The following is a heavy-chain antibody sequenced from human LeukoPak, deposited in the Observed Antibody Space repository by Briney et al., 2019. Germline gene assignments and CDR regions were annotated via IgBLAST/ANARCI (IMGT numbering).Heavy chain of an antibody. J-gene: IGHJ4*02. V-gene: IGHV3-48*03. CDR2: INSRSSTI. CDR1: GFTFSSYE. CDR3: TGAWHLDERSGYFDL. D-gene: IGHD3-22*01. Sequence: GGSLRLSCAASGFTFSSYEMNWFRQAPGKGLEGISCINSRSSTIYYADSVKGRFTISRDNVKNSLYLQMNSLRTEDTAIYYCTGAWHLDERSGYFDLWGQGSLVTVSS.